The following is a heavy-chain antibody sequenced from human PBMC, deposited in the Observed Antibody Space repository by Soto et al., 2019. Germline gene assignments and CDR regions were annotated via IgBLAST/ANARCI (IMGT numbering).Heavy chain of an antibody. D-gene: IGHD3-16*02. V-gene: IGHV4-34*01. Sequence: SETLSLTCGVSCVSFSGYYWSWIRQPPGKGLEWIGEINYSGSTKFNPSLKSRVTLSIDTSKDQFSLRLSSVTAADTAVYYCARDSGGLRLGESSLYGEKDSFDVWDQGTLVTVS. CDR2: INYSGST. CDR3: ARDSGGLRLGESSLYGEKDSFDV. CDR1: CVSFSGYY. J-gene: IGHJ3*01.